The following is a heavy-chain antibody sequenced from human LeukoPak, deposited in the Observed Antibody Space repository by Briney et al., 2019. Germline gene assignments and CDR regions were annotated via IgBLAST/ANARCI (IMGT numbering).Heavy chain of an antibody. CDR3: TRDRDNWNYVSFDY. D-gene: IGHD1-7*01. Sequence: GGXLRLSCTASGFTFGDYAMSWFRQAPGKGVEGVGFIRSKAYGGTTEYAASVKGRFTISRDDSKSIAYLQMNSLKTEDTAVYYCTRDRDNWNYVSFDYWGQGTLVTVSS. J-gene: IGHJ4*02. CDR1: GFTFGDYA. CDR2: IRSKAYGGTT. V-gene: IGHV3-49*03.